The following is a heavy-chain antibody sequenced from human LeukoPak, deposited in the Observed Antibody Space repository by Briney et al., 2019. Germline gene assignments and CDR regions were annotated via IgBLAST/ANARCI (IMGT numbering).Heavy chain of an antibody. V-gene: IGHV4-39*07. CDR1: GGSISSYY. D-gene: IGHD2-15*01. Sequence: SSETLSLTCTVSGGSISSYYWGWIRQPPGKGLEWIGSIYYSGSTYYNPSLKSRVTISVDTSKNQFSLKLSSVTAADTAVYYCAREVVVVPRRAFDIWGQGTMVTVSS. J-gene: IGHJ3*02. CDR2: IYYSGST. CDR3: AREVVVVPRRAFDI.